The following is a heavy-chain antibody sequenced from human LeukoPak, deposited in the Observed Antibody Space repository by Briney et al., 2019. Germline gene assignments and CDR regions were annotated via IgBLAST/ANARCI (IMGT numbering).Heavy chain of an antibody. V-gene: IGHV3-21*01. J-gene: IGHJ6*04. Sequence: GGSLRLSCAASGFTFSSYSMNWVRQAPGKGLEWVSSISSSSSYIYYADPVKGRFTISRDNAKNSLYLQMNSLRAEDTAVYYCARGRTTVTTLNRPYYYYGMDVWGKGTTVTVSS. D-gene: IGHD4-17*01. CDR1: GFTFSSYS. CDR3: ARGRTTVTTLNRPYYYYGMDV. CDR2: ISSSSSYI.